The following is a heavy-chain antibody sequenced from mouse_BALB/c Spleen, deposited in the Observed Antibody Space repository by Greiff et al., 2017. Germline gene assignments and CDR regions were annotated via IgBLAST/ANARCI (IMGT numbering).Heavy chain of an antibody. D-gene: IGHD2-2*01. CDR2: ISSGGSYT. J-gene: IGHJ3*01. CDR3: AGEHYGYDEGTFAY. CDR1: GFTFSSYA. V-gene: IGHV5-9-4*01. Sequence: EVQRVESGGGLVKPGGSLKLSCAASGFTFSSYAMSWVRQSPEKRLEWVAEISSGGSYTYYPDTVTGRCTISRDNAKNTLYLEMSSLRSEDTAMYYGAGEHYGYDEGTFAYWGQGTLVTVSA.